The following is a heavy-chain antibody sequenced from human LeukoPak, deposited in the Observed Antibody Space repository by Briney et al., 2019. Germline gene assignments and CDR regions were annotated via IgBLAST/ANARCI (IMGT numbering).Heavy chain of an antibody. CDR3: ARDSRGATTLGYYYYGMDV. V-gene: IGHV4-4*07. J-gene: IGHJ6*02. D-gene: IGHD1-26*01. Sequence: SETLSLTCTVSGGSISSYYWSWIRQPAGKGLEWIGRIYTSGSTNYNPSLKSRVTMSVDTSKNQFSLKLSSVTAADTAVYYCARDSRGATTLGYYYYGMDVWGQGTTVTVSS. CDR2: IYTSGST. CDR1: GGSISSYY.